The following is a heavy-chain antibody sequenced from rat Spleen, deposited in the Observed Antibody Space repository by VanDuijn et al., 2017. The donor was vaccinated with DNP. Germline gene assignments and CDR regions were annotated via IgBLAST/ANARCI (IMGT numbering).Heavy chain of an antibody. V-gene: IGHV3-3*01. CDR3: ARWPGYNPPYAMDA. Sequence: EVQLQESGPGLVKPSQSLSLTCSVTGFSITSHYWGWIRKFPGNKLEWMGSINSAGNTNYNPSLKSRVFITRDTSKNQLFLQVDSVTTEDTATYHCARWPGYNPPYAMDAWGQGTSVTVSS. J-gene: IGHJ4*01. CDR2: INSAGNT. CDR1: GFSITSHY. D-gene: IGHD1-4*01.